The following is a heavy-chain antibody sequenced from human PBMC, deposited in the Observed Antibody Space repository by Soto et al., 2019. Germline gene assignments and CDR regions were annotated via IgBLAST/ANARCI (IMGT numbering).Heavy chain of an antibody. Sequence: PGESLKICCNGGGYSSTSYCISGGREMPGGVLGGGGMIDTSDSYTNSRQSFHGDVTISAINSVTTSYLQWSSLKASDTAMYYCARHGDTAMVYYYYGIDVWGQGTTVTVSS. CDR2: IDTSDSYT. J-gene: IGHJ6*01. CDR3: ARHGDTAMVYYYYGIDV. V-gene: IGHV5-10-1*01. CDR1: GYSSTSYC. D-gene: IGHD5-18*01.